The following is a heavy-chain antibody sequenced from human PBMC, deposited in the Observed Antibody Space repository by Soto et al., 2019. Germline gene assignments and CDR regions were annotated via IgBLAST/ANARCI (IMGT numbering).Heavy chain of an antibody. CDR3: ARAMLQQQPYYFDY. Sequence: GASVKVSCKASGYTFTGYYMHWVRQAPGQGLEWMGWINPNSGGTNYAQKFQGWVTMTRDTSISTAYMELSRLRSDDTAVYYCARAMLQQQPYYFDYWGQGTLVTVSS. CDR1: GYTFTGYY. D-gene: IGHD4-4*01. V-gene: IGHV1-2*04. CDR2: INPNSGGT. J-gene: IGHJ4*02.